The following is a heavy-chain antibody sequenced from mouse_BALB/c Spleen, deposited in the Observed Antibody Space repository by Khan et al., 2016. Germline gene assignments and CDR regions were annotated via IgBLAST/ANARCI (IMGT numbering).Heavy chain of an antibody. V-gene: IGHV3-2*02. CDR1: GYSITSDYA. CDR2: ISYSGST. D-gene: IGHD1-1*01. CDR3: ARSAYGPSWFDY. Sequence: EVQLQESGPGLVKPSQSLSLTCTVSGYSITSDYAWNWIRQFPGNKLEWMGYISYSGSTNYNPSLKSRISITRDSSKNQFFLQLNSVTTEDTATYYCARSAYGPSWFDYLGQGTLVTVSA. J-gene: IGHJ3*01.